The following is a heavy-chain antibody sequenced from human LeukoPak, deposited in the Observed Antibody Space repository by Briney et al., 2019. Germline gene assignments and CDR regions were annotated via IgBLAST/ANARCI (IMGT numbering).Heavy chain of an antibody. J-gene: IGHJ3*02. CDR1: GYRFTTYW. D-gene: IGHD1-26*01. CDR3: ARQGFSGNYQGDAFDI. Sequence: GESLKISCKGSGYRFTTYWIGWVRQMPRKGLEWMGIIYPTDSDTIYSPSFQGHVTISADRSLNTAYLQWSSLKASDAAMYYCARQGFSGNYQGDAFDIWGQGRMVTVYS. V-gene: IGHV5-51*01. CDR2: IYPTDSDT.